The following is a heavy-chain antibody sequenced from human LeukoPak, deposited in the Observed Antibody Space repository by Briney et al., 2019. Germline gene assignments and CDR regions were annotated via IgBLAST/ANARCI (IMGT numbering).Heavy chain of an antibody. CDR2: IRSSSRTT. V-gene: IGHV3-48*04. CDR3: ARVGIAAAGTYWFDP. Sequence: PGGSLRLSCAASGLTFSSHSMNWVRQAPGKGLEWVSHIRSSSRTTYYADSVKGRFTISRDNAKNSLYLQMNSLRAEDTAVYYCARVGIAAAGTYWFDPWGQGTLVTVSS. J-gene: IGHJ5*02. D-gene: IGHD6-13*01. CDR1: GLTFSSHS.